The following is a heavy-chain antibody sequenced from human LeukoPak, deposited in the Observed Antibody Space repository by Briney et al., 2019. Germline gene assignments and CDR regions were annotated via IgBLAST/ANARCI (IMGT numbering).Heavy chain of an antibody. Sequence: GESLKISCEGYGYSFTNYWIGWVRQVPGKGLEWMGIIYPDDSDTRYSPSFQGQVTISADKSIGTAYLQWSSLKASDTAMYYCAIGGDSSTSCYRCFNYWGQGTLVTVSS. D-gene: IGHD2-2*01. J-gene: IGHJ4*02. CDR1: GYSFTNYW. CDR3: AIGGDSSTSCYRCFNY. CDR2: IYPDDSDT. V-gene: IGHV5-51*01.